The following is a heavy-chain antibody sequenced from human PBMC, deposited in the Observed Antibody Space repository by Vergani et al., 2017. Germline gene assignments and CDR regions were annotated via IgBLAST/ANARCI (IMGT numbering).Heavy chain of an antibody. CDR3: VKDAVSYENFFDS. CDR1: GFTFSTYA. CDR2: LTGGGGST. Sequence: EVQLLESGGSLKQPGGSVRLSCAASGFTFSTYAMHWVRQAPGKGLAWVSALTGGGGSTYYADSFKGRFIISRDNSRDTLYLQMNSLRPEDTATYYCVKDAVSYENFFDSWCQGTLVTVSS. J-gene: IGHJ4*02. D-gene: IGHD1-26*01. V-gene: IGHV3-23*01.